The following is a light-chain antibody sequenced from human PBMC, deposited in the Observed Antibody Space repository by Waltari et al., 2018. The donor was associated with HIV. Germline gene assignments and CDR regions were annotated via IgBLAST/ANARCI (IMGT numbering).Light chain of an antibody. CDR1: SRDVGGYNY. V-gene: IGLV2-14*01. J-gene: IGLJ2*01. CDR2: EVS. CDR3: SSYTSSSTLGGV. Sequence: QSALTQPASVSGSPGQSITISCTGTSRDVGGYNYVSWYQQHPGKAPKLMIYEVSNRPSGVSNRFSGPKSGNTASLTISGLQAEDEADYYCSSYTSSSTLGGVFGGGTKLTVL.